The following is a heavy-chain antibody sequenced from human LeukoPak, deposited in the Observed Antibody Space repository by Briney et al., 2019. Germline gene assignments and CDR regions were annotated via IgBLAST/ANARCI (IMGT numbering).Heavy chain of an antibody. D-gene: IGHD6-13*01. J-gene: IGHJ4*02. CDR2: INWNGGST. V-gene: IGHV3-20*04. Sequence: GGSLRLSCAASGFTFYDYGMSWVRHAPGKGLEWVSGINWNGGSTGYADSVKGRFTISRDNAKNSLYLQMNSLRAEDTALYYCARDLRGIVAAGAFDYWGQGTLVTVSS. CDR1: GFTFYDYG. CDR3: ARDLRGIVAAGAFDY.